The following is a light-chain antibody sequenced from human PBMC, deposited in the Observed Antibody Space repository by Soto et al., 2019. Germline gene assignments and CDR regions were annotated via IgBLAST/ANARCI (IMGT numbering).Light chain of an antibody. V-gene: IGKV3-20*01. Sequence: EIVLTQSPGTLSLSPGERASLCCRASQSVSSIYLAWYQQKPGQSPRLLVFGASNRATGIPDRFSGSGSGTDFTLTISRLEPEDFAVYYCQQYGSSGTFGQGTKVDIK. J-gene: IGKJ1*01. CDR1: QSVSSIY. CDR3: QQYGSSGT. CDR2: GAS.